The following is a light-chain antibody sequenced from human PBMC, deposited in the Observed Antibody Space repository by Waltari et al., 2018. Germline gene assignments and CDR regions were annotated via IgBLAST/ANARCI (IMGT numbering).Light chain of an antibody. CDR3: AAWDDSLSGHVV. Sequence: QSVLTPPPSASGTPGPRVTISFSGISPHIPSNSVYWYQQLPGTAPKLLIYKNNQRPSGVPDRFSGSKSGTSASLAISGLRSEDEADYYCAAWDDSLSGHVVFGGGTKLTVL. J-gene: IGLJ2*01. CDR2: KNN. V-gene: IGLV1-47*01. CDR1: SPHIPSNS.